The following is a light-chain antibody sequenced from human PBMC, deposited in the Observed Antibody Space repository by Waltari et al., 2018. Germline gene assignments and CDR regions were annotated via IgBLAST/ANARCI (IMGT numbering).Light chain of an antibody. V-gene: IGLV1-40*01. CDR1: SSTIGAGYD. CDR2: GNS. J-gene: IGLJ2*01. Sequence: QSGLTQPPSVSAAPGQRVTISCTGSSSTIGAGYDLHWYQLLPGTAPKLLIYGNSNRPSGVPDRFAGSKSGTSASLAITGLQAEDEAGYYCQSYDSSLSGSVFGGGTKLTVL. CDR3: QSYDSSLSGSV.